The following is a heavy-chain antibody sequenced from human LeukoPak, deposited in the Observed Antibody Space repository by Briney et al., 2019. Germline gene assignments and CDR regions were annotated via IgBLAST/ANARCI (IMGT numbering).Heavy chain of an antibody. Sequence: SETLSLTCSVSGVSISTYYWSWIRQTPGKGLEWIGYVYDSGTTNYNPSLKGRVTISSDTSKNQFSLNLRSVNAADTAIYYCARHGGSLGYFDYWGQGTLVTVSS. V-gene: IGHV4-59*08. CDR3: ARHGGSLGYFDY. D-gene: IGHD1-26*01. CDR2: VYDSGTT. CDR1: GVSISTYY. J-gene: IGHJ4*02.